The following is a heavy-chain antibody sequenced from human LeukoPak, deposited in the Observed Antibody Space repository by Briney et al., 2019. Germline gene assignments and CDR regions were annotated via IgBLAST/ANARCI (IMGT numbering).Heavy chain of an antibody. CDR3: ARETGYAYGRAPLDY. CDR2: IIPMSGTV. J-gene: IGHJ4*02. D-gene: IGHD5-18*01. Sequence: SVKVSCKASGGTFSTFGISWVRQAPGRGLEWMGGIIPMSGTVNNAQKFQGRVTIIADKSTGTAYMELSSLRSDDTAVYYCARETGYAYGRAPLDYWGQGTLVTVSS. CDR1: GGTFSTFG. V-gene: IGHV1-69*06.